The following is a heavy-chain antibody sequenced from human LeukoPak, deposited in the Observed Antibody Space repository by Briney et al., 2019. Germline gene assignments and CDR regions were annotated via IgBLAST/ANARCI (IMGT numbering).Heavy chain of an antibody. CDR2: IYPGDSDT. J-gene: IGHJ4*02. D-gene: IGHD3-22*01. CDR3: ARPANYYDSSGYYDY. CDR1: GSSFTSYW. V-gene: IGHV5-51*01. Sequence: GESLQISCQGSGSSFTSYWIGWVRQLPGKGLEWMGIIYPGDSDTRYSPSFQGQVTISADKSISTAYLQWSSLKASDTAMYYCARPANYYDSSGYYDYWGQGTLVTVSS.